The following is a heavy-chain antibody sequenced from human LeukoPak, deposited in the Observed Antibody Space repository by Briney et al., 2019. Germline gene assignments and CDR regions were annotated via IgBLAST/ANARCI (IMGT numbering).Heavy chain of an antibody. Sequence: GGSLRLSCEASGFTFENYAMHWVRHTPGKGLEWVAGIDWNSGRTGYADSVKGRFISSRDNAKNSLYLQMNSLRAEDTALYYCAKDRNSRDLDSLDIWGQGTMVTVYS. D-gene: IGHD6-13*01. CDR2: IDWNSGRT. CDR3: AKDRNSRDLDSLDI. V-gene: IGHV3-9*01. CDR1: GFTFENYA. J-gene: IGHJ3*02.